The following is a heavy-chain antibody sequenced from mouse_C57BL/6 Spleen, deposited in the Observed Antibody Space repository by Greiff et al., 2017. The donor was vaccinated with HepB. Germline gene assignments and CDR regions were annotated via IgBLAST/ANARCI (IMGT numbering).Heavy chain of an antibody. V-gene: IGHV1-80*01. CDR3: AREITTEGFAY. Sequence: VKLMESGAELVKPGASVKISCKASGYAFSSYWMNWVKQRPGKGLEWIGQIYPGDGDTNYNGKFKGKATLTADKSSSTAYMQLSSLTSEDSAVYFCAREITTEGFAYWGQGTLVTVSA. J-gene: IGHJ3*01. CDR1: GYAFSSYW. D-gene: IGHD1-1*01. CDR2: IYPGDGDT.